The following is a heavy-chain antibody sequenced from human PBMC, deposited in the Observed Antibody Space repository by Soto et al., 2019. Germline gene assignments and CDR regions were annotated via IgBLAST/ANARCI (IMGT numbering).Heavy chain of an antibody. V-gene: IGHV1-46*01. D-gene: IGHD6-19*01. CDR1: GYIFTTYY. CDR3: SRAPFASGSGWYDY. Sequence: ASVKVSCKASGYIFTTYYIHWVRQAPGQGLEWMGIINPNGGSTSSAQKFQGRVTMTSDTSTSTVYMEVSSLRSEDTAVYYCSRAPFASGSGWYDYWGQGSLV. J-gene: IGHJ4*02. CDR2: INPNGGST.